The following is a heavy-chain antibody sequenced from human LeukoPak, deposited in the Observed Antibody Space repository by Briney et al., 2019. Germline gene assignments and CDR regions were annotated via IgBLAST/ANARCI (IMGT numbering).Heavy chain of an antibody. CDR3: ARVELYSSGWYDY. J-gene: IGHJ4*02. Sequence: GGSLRLSCAASGFTVSSNYMSWVRQAPGKGLEWDSVIYSGGSTYYADSVKGRFTISRDNSKNTLYLQMNSLRAEDTAVYYCARVELYSSGWYDYWGQGTLVTVSS. CDR2: IYSGGST. D-gene: IGHD6-19*01. V-gene: IGHV3-53*01. CDR1: GFTVSSNY.